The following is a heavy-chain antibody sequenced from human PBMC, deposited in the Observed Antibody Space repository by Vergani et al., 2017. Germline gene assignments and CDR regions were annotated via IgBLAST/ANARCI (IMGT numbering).Heavy chain of an antibody. CDR1: GGSISSGNYY. CDR3: RILRILDWYFDL. V-gene: IGHV4-61*02. Sequence: QVQLQESGPGLMKPSQTLSLTCTVSGGSISSGNYYWSWLRQPAGRGQVGILRLYTSGSTYYNPSLKSRVTISVDPSNNPFFLKRSSVTAADTAVYYCRILRILDWYFDLWGRGTLVTVSS. D-gene: IGHD2/OR15-2a*01. CDR2: LYTSGST. J-gene: IGHJ2*01.